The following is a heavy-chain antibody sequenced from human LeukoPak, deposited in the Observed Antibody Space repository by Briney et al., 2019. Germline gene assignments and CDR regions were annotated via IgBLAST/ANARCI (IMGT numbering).Heavy chain of an antibody. J-gene: IGHJ4*02. V-gene: IGHV3-33*06. D-gene: IGHD4-17*01. CDR2: IWYDGTNK. CDR3: AKGGDFGDYPTTYYFDY. Sequence: GGSLRLSCAASGFTFRICGMHWVRQAPGKGPEWVAAIWYDGTNKYYVVSVKGRFTISRDNSRNTLSLQMNSLRVEDTAVYYCAKGGDFGDYPTTYYFDYWGQGTLVTVSS. CDR1: GFTFRICG.